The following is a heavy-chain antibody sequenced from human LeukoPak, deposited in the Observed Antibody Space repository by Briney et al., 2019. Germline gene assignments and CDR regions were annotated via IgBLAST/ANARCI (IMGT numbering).Heavy chain of an antibody. D-gene: IGHD6-13*01. V-gene: IGHV3-9*01. CDR3: AKDMGYSSSAGFDY. CDR2: ISWNSGSI. CDR1: GFTFDDYA. J-gene: IGHJ4*02. Sequence: GRSLRLSCAASGFTFDDYAMHWVRQAPGKGLEWVSGISWNSGSIGYADSVKGRFTISRDNAKNSLYLQMNSLRAEDTALYYCAKDMGYSSSAGFDYWGQGTLVTVSS.